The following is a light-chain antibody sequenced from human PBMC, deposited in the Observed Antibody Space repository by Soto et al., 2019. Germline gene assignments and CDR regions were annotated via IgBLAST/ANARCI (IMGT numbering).Light chain of an antibody. CDR1: QSICIF. Sequence: DIQMTQSTSSLSESVGDRVTITCRASQSICIFLNWYHQKPGKAPKLLIYAASSLQSGVPSRFSGGGSGTDFILISTSLQAEDFTSACCQQSYGTPGFGPGNKVDIK. CDR3: QQSYGTPG. CDR2: AAS. V-gene: IGKV1-39*01. J-gene: IGKJ3*01.